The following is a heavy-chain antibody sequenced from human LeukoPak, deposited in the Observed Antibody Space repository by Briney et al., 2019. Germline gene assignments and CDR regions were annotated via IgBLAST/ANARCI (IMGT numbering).Heavy chain of an antibody. CDR3: ATDIVVVPAGSSNY. CDR2: ISAYNGNT. D-gene: IGHD2-2*01. Sequence: VSVKVSCKASGYTFTSYGISWVRQAPGQGLEWMGWISAYNGNTNYAQKLQGRVTMTTDTSTSTAYMELRSLRSDDTAVYYCATDIVVVPAGSSNYWGQGTLVTVSS. CDR1: GYTFTSYG. V-gene: IGHV1-18*01. J-gene: IGHJ4*02.